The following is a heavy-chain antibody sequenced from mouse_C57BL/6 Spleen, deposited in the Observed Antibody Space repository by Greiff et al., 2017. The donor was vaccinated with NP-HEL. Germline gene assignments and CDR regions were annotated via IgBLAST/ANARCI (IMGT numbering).Heavy chain of an antibody. V-gene: IGHV2-2*01. Sequence: VQLQQSGPGLVQPSQSLSITCTVSGFSLTSYGVHWVRQSPGKGLEWLGVIWSGGSTDYNAAFISRLSISKDNSKSQVFFKMNSLQADDTAIYYCARNTPPLYFDYWGQGTTLTVSS. CDR2: IWSGGST. CDR1: GFSLTSYG. CDR3: ARNTPPLYFDY. D-gene: IGHD6-1*01. J-gene: IGHJ2*01.